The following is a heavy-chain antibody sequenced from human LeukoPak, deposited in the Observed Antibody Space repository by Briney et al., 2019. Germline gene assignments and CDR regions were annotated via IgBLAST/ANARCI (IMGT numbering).Heavy chain of an antibody. CDR2: IWYDGSNK. CDR3: ARGVSGGSGRYYYYAIDV. V-gene: IGHV3-33*01. J-gene: IGHJ6*02. CDR1: GFTFSNYG. Sequence: PGGSLRLSCAAPGFTFSNYGMHWVRQAPGKGLEWVAVIWYDGSNKYYADSVKGRFTISRDNSKNTLSLQMNSLRGEDTAVYYCARGVSGGSGRYYYYAIDVWGQGTTVTVSS. D-gene: IGHD6-19*01.